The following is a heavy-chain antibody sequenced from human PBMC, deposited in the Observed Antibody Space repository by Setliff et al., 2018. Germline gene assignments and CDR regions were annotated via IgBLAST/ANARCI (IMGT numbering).Heavy chain of an antibody. CDR1: GGSISSGTYY. D-gene: IGHD1-1*01. CDR3: ARTGTYRYFDY. CDR2: IYTRGST. J-gene: IGHJ4*02. V-gene: IGHV4-61*09. Sequence: SETLSLTCTVSGGSISSGTYYWSWIRQPAGKGLEWVGHIYTRGSTNFSPSLKSRVTISVDTAKNQFSLKLTSVTAADTAVYYCARTGTYRYFDYWGQGTRVTVSS.